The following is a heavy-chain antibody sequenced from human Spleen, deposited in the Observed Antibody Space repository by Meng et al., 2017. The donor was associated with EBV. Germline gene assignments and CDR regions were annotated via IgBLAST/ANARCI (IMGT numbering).Heavy chain of an antibody. CDR1: GGSISSSNW. V-gene: IGHV4-4*02. D-gene: IGHD6-13*01. Sequence: QVQVQGSGPGLVKPSGTLSLTCGVSGGSISSSNWWSWVRQPPGKGLEWIGEIYESGSTNYNPSLESRVTVSIDKSKNQFSLKLSSVTAADTAVYYCARGTSRPSMYYFDYWGQGTLVTVSS. CDR3: ARGTSRPSMYYFDY. CDR2: IYESGST. J-gene: IGHJ4*02.